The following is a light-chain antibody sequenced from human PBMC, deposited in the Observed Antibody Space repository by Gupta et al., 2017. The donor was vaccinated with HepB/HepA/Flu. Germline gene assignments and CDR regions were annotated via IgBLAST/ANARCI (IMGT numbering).Light chain of an antibody. CDR1: QSLLHSNGYNY. CDR2: LGS. CDR3: RRALQTPSS. Sequence: DIVMTQSPLSLPVTPGEPASISCRSSQSLLHSNGYNYLDWYLQKPGQSPQLLIYLGSNRASGVPDRFSGRASGTDFTLKISIVDAEDVGVYYCRRALQTPSSFGQGTKLEIK. V-gene: IGKV2-28*01. J-gene: IGKJ2*04.